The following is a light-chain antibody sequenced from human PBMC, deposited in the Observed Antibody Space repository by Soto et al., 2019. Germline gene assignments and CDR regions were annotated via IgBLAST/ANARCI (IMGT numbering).Light chain of an antibody. CDR3: SSYAASNSFYFV. Sequence: QSALTQPPSASGSPGQSVTISCTGTSSDVGGYNYVSWYQQYPGRAPKLMIYEVTKRPSGVPDRFSGSKSGTTASLTVSGLRPEDEADDYYSSYAASNSFYFVFGGGTKLTVL. V-gene: IGLV2-8*01. CDR2: EVT. CDR1: SSDVGGYNY. J-gene: IGLJ3*02.